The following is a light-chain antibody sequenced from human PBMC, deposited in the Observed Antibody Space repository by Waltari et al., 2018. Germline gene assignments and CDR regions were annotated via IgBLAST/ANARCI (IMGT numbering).Light chain of an antibody. J-gene: IGLJ3*02. CDR1: SSNIGSNY. Sequence: QSVLTQPPSASGTPGQRVTISCSGSSSNIGSNYVYWYQQLPGTAPKLLIYGNNRRPSGVPDRFSGSQSGTSASLAIRGLRSDDDADYYCAAWDDSLSGRVFGGGTKLTVL. V-gene: IGLV1-47*01. CDR3: AAWDDSLSGRV. CDR2: GNN.